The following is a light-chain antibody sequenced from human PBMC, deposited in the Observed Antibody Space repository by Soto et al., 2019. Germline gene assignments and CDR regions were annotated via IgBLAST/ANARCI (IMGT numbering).Light chain of an antibody. CDR1: QSVPSTY. CDR2: GTS. J-gene: IGKJ1*01. V-gene: IGKV3-20*01. Sequence: LLWQSPGRLSLSPGERATLSCRASQSVPSTYFAWYQQKSGQPPRLLISGTSNRATGIPDRSSGSGSGRDFTLTISRLEPEDFAVYFCQQFGNSPWTFGQGTKVDIK. CDR3: QQFGNSPWT.